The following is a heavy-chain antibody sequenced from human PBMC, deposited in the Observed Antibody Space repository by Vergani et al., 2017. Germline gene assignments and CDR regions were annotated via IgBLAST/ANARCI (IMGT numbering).Heavy chain of an antibody. D-gene: IGHD3-10*01. J-gene: IGHJ5*02. CDR3: AREGRFAVNWFDP. Sequence: EVQLVESGGGLVQPGGSLRLSCAASGFTFSSYEMNWVRQAPGKGLEWVSYISSSGSTIYYADSVKGRFTISRDNAKNSLYLQMNSLRAEDTAVYYCAREGRFAVNWFDPWGQGTLVTVSS. CDR1: GFTFSSYE. CDR2: ISSSGSTI. V-gene: IGHV3-48*03.